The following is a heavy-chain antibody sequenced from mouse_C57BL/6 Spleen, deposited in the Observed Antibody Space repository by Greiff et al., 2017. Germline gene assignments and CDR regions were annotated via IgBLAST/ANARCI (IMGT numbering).Heavy chain of an antibody. J-gene: IGHJ2*01. V-gene: IGHV1-63*01. CDR1: GYTFTNYW. CDR3: ARKDSNYYFDY. Sequence: QVQLQQSGAELVRPGTSVKMSCKASGYTFTNYWIGWAKQRPGHGLEWIGDIYPGGGYTNYNEKFKGKATLTADKSSSTAYMQFISLTSEDSAIYYCARKDSNYYFDYWGQGTTLTVSS. D-gene: IGHD2-5*01. CDR2: IYPGGGYT.